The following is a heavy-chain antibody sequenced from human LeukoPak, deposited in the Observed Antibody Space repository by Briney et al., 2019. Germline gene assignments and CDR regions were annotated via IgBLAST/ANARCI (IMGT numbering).Heavy chain of an antibody. Sequence: GSLRLSCAASGFTFSSYAMSWVRQAPGKGLEWIGSIYHSGSTYYNPSLLSRVTKTVDTSKNQFSLKLNSVTAADTAVYFCASGSGNGRDQYFDTWGQGTQVTVSS. CDR2: IYHSGST. V-gene: IGHV4-38-2*01. CDR1: GFTFSSYA. D-gene: IGHD5-12*01. J-gene: IGHJ4*02. CDR3: ASGSGNGRDQYFDT.